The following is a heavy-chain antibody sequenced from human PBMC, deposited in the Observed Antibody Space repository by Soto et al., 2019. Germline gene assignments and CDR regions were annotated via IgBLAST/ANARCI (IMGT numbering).Heavy chain of an antibody. CDR1: GYTFTSYY. CDR2: INPNTGST. Sequence: QVQLVQSGAEVKKPGASVKVSCRASGYTFTSYYIHWVRQAPGQGLEWMGIINPNTGSTRYAQKSQGRVTVTRDTATSTVYMELSSLRSEDTAVYYCGRDPNLSLTYHYYGMDVWGQGTSVTVS. CDR3: GRDPNLSLTYHYYGMDV. V-gene: IGHV1-46*01. J-gene: IGHJ6*02.